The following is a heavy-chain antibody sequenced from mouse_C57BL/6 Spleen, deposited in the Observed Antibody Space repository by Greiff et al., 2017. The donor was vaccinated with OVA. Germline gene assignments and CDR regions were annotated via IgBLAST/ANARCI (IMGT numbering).Heavy chain of an antibody. CDR1: GYSITSGYY. V-gene: IGHV3-6*01. CDR2: ISYDGSN. CDR3: ARVYGSSYWFAY. J-gene: IGHJ3*01. Sequence: EVQLQQSGPGLVKPSQSLSLTCSVTGYSITSGYYWNWIRQFPGNKLEWMGYISYDGSNNYNPSLKNRISITRDTSKNQFFLKLNSVTTEDTATYYCARVYGSSYWFAYWGQGTLVTVSA. D-gene: IGHD1-1*01.